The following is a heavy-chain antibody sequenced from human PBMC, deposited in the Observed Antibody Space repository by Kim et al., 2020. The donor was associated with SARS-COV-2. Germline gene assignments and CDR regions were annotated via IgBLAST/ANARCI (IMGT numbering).Heavy chain of an antibody. Sequence: ASVKVSCKVSGYTLTELSMHWVRQAPGKGLEWMGGFDPEDGETIYAQKFQGRVTMTEDTSTDTAYMELSSLRSEDTAVYYCATSGYSSGWYGYWGQGTLVTVSS. CDR3: ATSGYSSGWYGY. J-gene: IGHJ4*02. CDR2: FDPEDGET. V-gene: IGHV1-24*01. CDR1: GYTLTELS. D-gene: IGHD6-19*01.